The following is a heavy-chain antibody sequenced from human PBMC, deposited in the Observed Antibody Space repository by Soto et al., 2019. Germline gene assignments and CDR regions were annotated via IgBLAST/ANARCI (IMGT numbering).Heavy chain of an antibody. CDR1: GGTFSSYA. J-gene: IGHJ6*02. Sequence: SVKVSCKASGGTFSSYAISWVRQAPGQGLEWMGGIIPISDTTDYAQKFQGRVTITADESTSTAYMELSSLRSEDTAVYYCARSQGSSTSLEIYYYYYYGMDVWGQGTTVTVSS. CDR3: ARSQGSSTSLEIYYYYYYGMDV. CDR2: IIPISDTT. V-gene: IGHV1-69*13. D-gene: IGHD2-2*01.